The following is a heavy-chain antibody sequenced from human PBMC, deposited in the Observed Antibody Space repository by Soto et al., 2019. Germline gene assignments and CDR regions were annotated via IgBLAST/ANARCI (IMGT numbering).Heavy chain of an antibody. D-gene: IGHD6-13*01. CDR1: GFTFSSYA. Sequence: EVQLLESGGGLVQPGGSLRLSCAASGFTFSSYAMSCVRQAPGKGLEWVSAISGSGGSTYYADSVKGRFTISRYNSKNTLYLQMNSLRAEDTAVYYCAKDPHLVAAAGIDRFDYWGQGTLVTISS. V-gene: IGHV3-23*01. CDR3: AKDPHLVAAAGIDRFDY. J-gene: IGHJ4*02. CDR2: ISGSGGST.